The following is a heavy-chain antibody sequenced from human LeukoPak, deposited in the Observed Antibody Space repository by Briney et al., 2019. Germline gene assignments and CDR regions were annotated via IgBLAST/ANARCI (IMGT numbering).Heavy chain of an antibody. CDR3: ARHGLYQDYGY. V-gene: IGHV4-39*01. CDR2: VYYSGST. Sequence: ASETLSLTCTVSGASVSSSSSFWAWIRQPPGNGLEWIGNVYYSGSTHYNPSLKSRVTISLDMSKNQFSLRLTSVTAADTAIYYCARHGLYQDYGYWGQGILVTVSS. D-gene: IGHD3-16*01. CDR1: GASVSSSSSF. J-gene: IGHJ4*02.